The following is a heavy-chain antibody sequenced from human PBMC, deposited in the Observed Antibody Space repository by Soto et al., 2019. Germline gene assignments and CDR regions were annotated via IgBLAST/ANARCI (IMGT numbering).Heavy chain of an antibody. CDR2: ISRDGGTK. CDR1: GFTVSSYG. J-gene: IGHJ4*02. D-gene: IGHD2-8*02. CDR3: TGEVASGY. Sequence: QVQLVESGGGVVQPGRSLRLSCAVSGFTVSSYGMHWVHQAPGKGLEWVAVISRDGGTKFYADSVKGRFAISRDNSRNTRFLEMNSLRGDDMAVYYCTGEVASGYWGQGTLVTVSS. V-gene: IGHV3-30*03.